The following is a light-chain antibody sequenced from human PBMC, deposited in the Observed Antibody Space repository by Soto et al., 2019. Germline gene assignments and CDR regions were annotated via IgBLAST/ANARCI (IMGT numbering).Light chain of an antibody. CDR1: QTVRNNY. V-gene: IGKV3-11*01. Sequence: EFVLTQSPGTLSLSPGERATLSCRASQTVRNNYLAWYQQKPGQAPRLLIYDVSNRATGIPARFSGSGSGTDFTLTTSRLEPEDFAVYYCQQRSNWPPLTFGGGTKVDIK. J-gene: IGKJ4*01. CDR3: QQRSNWPPLT. CDR2: DVS.